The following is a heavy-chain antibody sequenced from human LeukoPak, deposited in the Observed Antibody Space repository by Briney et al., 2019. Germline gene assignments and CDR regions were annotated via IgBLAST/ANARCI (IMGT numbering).Heavy chain of an antibody. J-gene: IGHJ3*02. D-gene: IGHD3-22*01. Sequence: ASVKVSCNASGCPFSSYAISWVRQAPGQGIGWVGGLIPIFGTANYAQKFQGRVTITTDEATSTAYMELSSLRSEDTAVYYCARGGYYDSSGNDAFDIWGQGTMVTVSS. CDR1: GCPFSSYA. CDR2: LIPIFGTA. V-gene: IGHV1-69*05. CDR3: ARGGYYDSSGNDAFDI.